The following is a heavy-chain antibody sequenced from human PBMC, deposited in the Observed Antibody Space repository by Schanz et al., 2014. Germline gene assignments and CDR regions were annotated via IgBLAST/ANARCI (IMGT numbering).Heavy chain of an antibody. V-gene: IGHV4-59*08. D-gene: IGHD4-17*01. J-gene: IGHJ4*02. CDR1: GGSIRTNY. CDR3: ARRIWDGDYYYFDY. Sequence: QVQLQESGPGLVKPSETLSLTCTVSGGSIRTNYWSWIRQPPGKGLEWIGFIYYRGNTNYNPSLTRRVTMSVATSKNQFSLKLSSVTAADTAVYYCARRIWDGDYYYFDYWGQGTLVTVSS. CDR2: IYYRGNT.